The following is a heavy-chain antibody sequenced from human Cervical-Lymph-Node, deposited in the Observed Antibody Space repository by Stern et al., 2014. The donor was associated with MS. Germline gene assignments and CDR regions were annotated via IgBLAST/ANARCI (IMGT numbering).Heavy chain of an antibody. Sequence: VQLVQSGGTLVQPGGSLRLSVAASGLPFSGYAMSWVRQAPGKGLGWVSVISGSDGSTFYADSVKGRFTISRDNSKNTLFLQMNSLRAEDTAVYYCAKVYGSGPFDYWGQGTLVTVSS. J-gene: IGHJ4*02. CDR2: ISGSDGST. V-gene: IGHV3-23*04. CDR3: AKVYGSGPFDY. CDR1: GLPFSGYA. D-gene: IGHD6-19*01.